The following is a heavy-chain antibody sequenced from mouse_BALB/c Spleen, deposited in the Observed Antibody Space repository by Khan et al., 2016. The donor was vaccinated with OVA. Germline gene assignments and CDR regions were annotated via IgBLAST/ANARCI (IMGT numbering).Heavy chain of an antibody. CDR3: ARGGITTGYFDY. J-gene: IGHJ2*01. D-gene: IGHD1-1*01. Sequence: VQLQQSGTELARPGASVNLSCKASGYTFTGYWMQWVKQRPGQGLEWIGAIYPGDGNTRYTQKFKGKATLTEDKSSSTAYMQLSSLASEDSAVYYCARGGITTGYFDYWGQGTTLTVSS. V-gene: IGHV1-87*01. CDR2: IYPGDGNT. CDR1: GYTFTGYW.